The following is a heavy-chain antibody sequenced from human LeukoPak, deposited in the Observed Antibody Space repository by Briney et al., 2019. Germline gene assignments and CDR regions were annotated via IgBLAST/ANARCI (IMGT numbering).Heavy chain of an antibody. Sequence: PGGSLRLSCAASGFSFNNYVMSWVRQAPGKGLEWVSALYIGGNTYYADSVRGRFTISRDNSKNTLYLQMNSLRAEDTAIYYCMTAAGYNFGQYWGQGTLVTVSS. CDR1: GFSFNNYV. CDR3: MTAAGYNFGQY. CDR2: LYIGGNT. J-gene: IGHJ4*02. V-gene: IGHV3-23*05. D-gene: IGHD5-18*01.